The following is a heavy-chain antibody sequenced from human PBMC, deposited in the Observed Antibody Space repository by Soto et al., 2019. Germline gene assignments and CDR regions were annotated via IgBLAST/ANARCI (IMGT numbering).Heavy chain of an antibody. Sequence: QVQLVQSGAEVKKPGASVKVSCKASGYIFTAYSMHWVRQAPGQGLEWMGVVKPSGGSTNYAQKFRGRITMTRDTSTSTVYMDLSSLTSEDTAVYYCAREENCSDGVCYSEYFQRWGQGTLVTVSS. CDR1: GYIFTAYS. V-gene: IGHV1-46*01. CDR2: VKPSGGST. CDR3: AREENCSDGVCYSEYFQR. D-gene: IGHD2-15*01. J-gene: IGHJ1*01.